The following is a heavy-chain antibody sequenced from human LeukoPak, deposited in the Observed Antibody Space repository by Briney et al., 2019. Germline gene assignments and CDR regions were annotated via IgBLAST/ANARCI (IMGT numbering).Heavy chain of an antibody. CDR1: GFTFSSYG. CDR2: LSGSGGRI. D-gene: IGHD2-21*02. V-gene: IGHV3-23*01. Sequence: GGSLRLSCAASGFTFSSYGMTWVRQAPGKGLEWVAALSGSGGRIYYADSVKGRFTISRDNSKNTLYLQMSSLRAEDTAVYYCAKSLGIVVVTANFDSWGQGTLVSVSS. CDR3: AKSLGIVVVTANFDS. J-gene: IGHJ4*02.